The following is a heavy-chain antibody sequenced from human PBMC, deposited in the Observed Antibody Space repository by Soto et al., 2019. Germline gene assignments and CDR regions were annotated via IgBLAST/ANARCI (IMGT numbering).Heavy chain of an antibody. CDR1: GFTFRDYY. CDR2: IDSSTKYT. CDR3: AREYYYTMDV. V-gene: IGHV3-11*05. Sequence: QVQLVESGGGLVRSGGSLRLSCEASGFTFRDYYMTWFRQAPGKGLEWLSYIDSSTKYTNYADSVKGRFTISRDNAKNSLYLQMNSLRVDATAVYYCAREYYYTMDVWGQGTMVTVSS. J-gene: IGHJ6*02.